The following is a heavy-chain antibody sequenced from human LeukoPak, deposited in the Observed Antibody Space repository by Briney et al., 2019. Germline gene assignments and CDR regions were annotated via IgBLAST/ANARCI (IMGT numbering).Heavy chain of an antibody. D-gene: IGHD6-19*01. CDR3: ARGTSSSGRGYFDY. CDR1: GGSISSSSYY. CDR2: IYYSGST. V-gene: IGHV4-39*07. Sequence: PSETLSLTCTVSGGSISSSSYYWGWIRQPPGKGLEWIGSIYYSGSTYYNPSLKSRVTISVDTSKNQFSLKLSSVTAADTAVYYCARGTSSSGRGYFDYWGQGTLVTVSS. J-gene: IGHJ4*02.